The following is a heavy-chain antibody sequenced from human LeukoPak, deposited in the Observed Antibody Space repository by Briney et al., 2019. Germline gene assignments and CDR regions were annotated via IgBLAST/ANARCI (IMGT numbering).Heavy chain of an antibody. CDR2: IYYSGST. CDR1: GGSISSSSYY. J-gene: IGHJ6*03. CDR3: ARGIVVVPAANSSPYYYYYYMDV. V-gene: IGHV4-39*01. Sequence: SETLSLTCTVSGGSISSSSYYWGWIRQPPGKGLEWIGCIYYSGSTYYNPSLKSRVTISVDTSKNQFSLKLSSVTAADTAVYYCARGIVVVPAANSSPYYYYYYMDVWGKGTTVTVSS. D-gene: IGHD2-2*01.